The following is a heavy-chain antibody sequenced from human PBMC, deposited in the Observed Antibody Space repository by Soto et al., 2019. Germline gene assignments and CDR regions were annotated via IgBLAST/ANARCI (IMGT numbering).Heavy chain of an antibody. J-gene: IGHJ4*02. CDR3: ARQEANYVGGQYFFDY. V-gene: IGHV4-30-4*08. CDR1: GDTISSGDYY. CDR2: IYYSGVT. D-gene: IGHD3-16*01. Sequence: QVQLQESGPGLVKPSQTLSLTCTVSGDTISSGDYYWSWIRQPPGKGLEWIGYIYYSGVTYYSPSLKGRLTISFATSKTQFSLKVASVTAADTAVYYCARQEANYVGGQYFFDYWRQGTLVTVSS.